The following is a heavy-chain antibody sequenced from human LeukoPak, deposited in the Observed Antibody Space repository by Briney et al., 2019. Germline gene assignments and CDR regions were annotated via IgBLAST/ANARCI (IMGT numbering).Heavy chain of an antibody. D-gene: IGHD2-15*01. Sequence: SQTLSLTCAISGDSVSSNSAAWSWIRQSPSRGLEWLGRTYYRSKWYNDYAVSVRSRITINPDTSKNQFSLQLNSVTPEDTAVYYCAKIRVYCSGGSCYEDAFDIWGQGTMVTVSS. V-gene: IGHV6-1*01. J-gene: IGHJ3*02. CDR2: TYYRSKWYN. CDR1: GDSVSSNSAA. CDR3: AKIRVYCSGGSCYEDAFDI.